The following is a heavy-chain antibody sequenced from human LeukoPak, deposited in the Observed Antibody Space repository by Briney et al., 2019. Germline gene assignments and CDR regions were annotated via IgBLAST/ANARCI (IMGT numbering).Heavy chain of an antibody. V-gene: IGHV3-20*01. J-gene: IGHJ6*03. CDR3: ARDRDEDVVVPAASSNYYYYYMDV. Sequence: PGRSLRLSCAASGFTFSSYGMSWVRQAPGKGLEWVSGINWNGGSTGYADSVKGRFTISRDNAKNSLYLQMNSLRAEDTALYHCARDRDEDVVVPAASSNYYYYYMDVWGKGTTVTVSS. D-gene: IGHD2-2*01. CDR1: GFTFSSYG. CDR2: INWNGGST.